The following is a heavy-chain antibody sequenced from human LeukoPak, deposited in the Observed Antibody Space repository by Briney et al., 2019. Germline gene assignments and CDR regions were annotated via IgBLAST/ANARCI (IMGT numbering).Heavy chain of an antibody. J-gene: IGHJ6*02. CDR2: ISSSGSTI. Sequence: GSLRLSCAASGFXFSSYEMNWVRQAPGKGLEWVSYISSSGSTIYYADSVKGRFTISRDNAKNSLYLQMNSLRAEDTAVYCCAREEDYGMDVWGQGTTVTVSS. CDR1: GFXFSSYE. V-gene: IGHV3-48*03. CDR3: AREEDYGMDV.